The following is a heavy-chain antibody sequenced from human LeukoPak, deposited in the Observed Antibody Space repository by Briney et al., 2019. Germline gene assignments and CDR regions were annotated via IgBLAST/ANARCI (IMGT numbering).Heavy chain of an antibody. CDR3: ARPSDGSYNWNDGALDY. V-gene: IGHV1-8*01. Sequence: ASVKVSCKASGYTFTSYDINWARQATGQGLEWMGWMNPNSGNTGYAQKFQGRVTMTRNTSISTAYMELSSLRSEDTAVYYCARPSDGSYNWNDGALDYWGQGTLVTVSS. D-gene: IGHD1-20*01. J-gene: IGHJ4*02. CDR2: MNPNSGNT. CDR1: GYTFTSYD.